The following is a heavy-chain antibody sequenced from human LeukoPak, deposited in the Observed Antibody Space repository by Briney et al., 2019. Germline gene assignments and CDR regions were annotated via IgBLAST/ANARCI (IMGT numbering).Heavy chain of an antibody. CDR1: GFTFSSYG. D-gene: IGHD4-23*01. J-gene: IGHJ6*02. Sequence: GRSLRLSCAASGFTFSSYGMHWVRQAPGKGLEWVAVISYDGSNKYYADSVKGRFTISRDNSQNTLYLQMNSLRAEDTAVYYCAKEDYGGNPGWVDGMDVWGRGTTVTVSS. CDR3: AKEDYGGNPGWVDGMDV. CDR2: ISYDGSNK. V-gene: IGHV3-30*18.